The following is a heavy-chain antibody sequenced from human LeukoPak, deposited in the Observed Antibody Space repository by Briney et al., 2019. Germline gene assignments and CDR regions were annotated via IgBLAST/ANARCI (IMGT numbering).Heavy chain of an antibody. Sequence: PGGSLRLSCAASEFTFSSYAMSWVRQAPGKGLEWVSAISGSGGSTYYADSVKGRFTISRDNSKNTLYLQMNSLRAEDTAVYYCAKFITMIVDAFDIWGQGTMVTVSS. D-gene: IGHD3-22*01. CDR3: AKFITMIVDAFDI. J-gene: IGHJ3*02. V-gene: IGHV3-23*01. CDR1: EFTFSSYA. CDR2: ISGSGGST.